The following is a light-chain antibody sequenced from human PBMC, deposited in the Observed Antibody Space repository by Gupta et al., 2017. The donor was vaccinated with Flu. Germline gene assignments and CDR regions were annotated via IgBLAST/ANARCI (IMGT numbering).Light chain of an antibody. V-gene: IGKV1-33*01. CDR2: DAS. J-gene: IGKJ2*03. CDR1: QDISNY. CDR3: QQYDNLPYS. Sequence: DTQMTQSPSSLSASVGDRVTITGQASQDISNYLNWYQQKPGKAPKLLIYDASNLETGVPSRFSGSGSGTDFTFTISILQHEDIATYYCQQYDNLPYSFGQGTKLEIK.